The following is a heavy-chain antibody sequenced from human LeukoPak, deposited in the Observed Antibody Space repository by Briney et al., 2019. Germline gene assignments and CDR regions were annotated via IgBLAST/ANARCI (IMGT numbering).Heavy chain of an antibody. J-gene: IGHJ4*02. CDR3: ARTRGASGSYYPDY. CDR1: GFSLSTTGLC. D-gene: IGHD3-10*01. Sequence: SGPVLVKPTETLTLTCTFSGFSLSTTGLCVSWFRQPPGKALEWLARIDWDDETFYSASLRTRLSIFKDTSKNLVVLSMTNMDPVDTATYYCARTRGASGSYYPDYWGQGTLVTVSS. V-gene: IGHV2-70*16. CDR2: IDWDDET.